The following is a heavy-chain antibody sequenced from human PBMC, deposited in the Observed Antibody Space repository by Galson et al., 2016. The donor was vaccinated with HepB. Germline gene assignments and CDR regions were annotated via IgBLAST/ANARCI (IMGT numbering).Heavy chain of an antibody. J-gene: IGHJ5*02. CDR2: ISYDASSL. V-gene: IGHV3-30*03. CDR1: GFPFSAYG. CDR3: VASVYYR. Sequence: SLRLSCAASGFPFSAYGMSWVRQAPGKGLEWVSDISYDASSLHYADSVKGRFTVSRDNSGHTLYLQMNSLIPEDTAVYYCVASVYYRWGRGTLVTVSS. D-gene: IGHD3-22*01.